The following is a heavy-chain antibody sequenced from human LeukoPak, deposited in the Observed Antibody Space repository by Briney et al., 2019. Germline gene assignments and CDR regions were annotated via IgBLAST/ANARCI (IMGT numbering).Heavy chain of an antibody. D-gene: IGHD3-22*01. Sequence: GGSLRLSCAASGFTFSSYAMSWVRQAPGKGLEWVSAISGSGGGTYYADSVKGRFTISRDNSKNTLYLQMNSLRAEDTAVYYCAKDPWVYYDSLDIWGQGTMVTVSS. CDR2: ISGSGGGT. J-gene: IGHJ3*02. V-gene: IGHV3-23*01. CDR1: GFTFSSYA. CDR3: AKDPWVYYDSLDI.